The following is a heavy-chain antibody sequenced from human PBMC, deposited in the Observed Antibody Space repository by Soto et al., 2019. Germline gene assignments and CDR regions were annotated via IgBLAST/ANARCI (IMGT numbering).Heavy chain of an antibody. V-gene: IGHV3-23*01. J-gene: IGHJ4*02. Sequence: AASGLTFSSYATRWLQQNPGKGLEWVSAISSSGGSPYYADSVKGRFTISRDNSKNTLYLQMNSLRAEDTAVYYCAKFSYDSSGYLFGYWGQGTLVTVLL. CDR1: GLTFSSYA. D-gene: IGHD3-22*01. CDR2: ISSSGGSP. CDR3: AKFSYDSSGYLFGY.